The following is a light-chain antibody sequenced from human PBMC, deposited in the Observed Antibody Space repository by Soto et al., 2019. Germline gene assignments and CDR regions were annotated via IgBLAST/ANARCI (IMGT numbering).Light chain of an antibody. J-gene: IGKJ3*01. CDR3: QQYNNWPPLLT. Sequence: EIVMTQSPATLSVSPGERATLSCRASQSVSSNLAWYQQKPGQAPRLLIYGASTRATGIPARFSGSGSGTEFTLTISSLQSEDFAVYYCQQYNNWPPLLTFGPGTKVDIQ. V-gene: IGKV3-15*01. CDR2: GAS. CDR1: QSVSSN.